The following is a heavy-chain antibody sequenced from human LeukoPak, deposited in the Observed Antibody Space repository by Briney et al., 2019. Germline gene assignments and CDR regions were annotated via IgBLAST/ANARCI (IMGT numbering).Heavy chain of an antibody. CDR3: ASYSGSYGWFDP. CDR1: GFTFSDYY. J-gene: IGHJ5*02. D-gene: IGHD1-26*01. V-gene: IGHV3-11*06. Sequence: GGSLRLSCAASGFTFSDYYMSWIRQAPGKGLEWVSYISSSSSYTNYADSVKGRFTISRDNSKNTLYLQMNSLRAEDTAVYYCASYSGSYGWFDPWGQGTLVTVSS. CDR2: ISSSSSYT.